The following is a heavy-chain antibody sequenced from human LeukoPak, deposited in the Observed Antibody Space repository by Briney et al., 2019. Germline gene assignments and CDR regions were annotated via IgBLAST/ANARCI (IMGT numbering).Heavy chain of an antibody. CDR1: GFTFTTYG. Sequence: GGSLRLSCAASGFTFTTYGMHWVRQAPGKGLEWVAVIWHDESDKYYTDSVKGRFTISRDNAKNTLYLQMNSLRAEDTAVYYCARDMSDYWGQGTLVTVSS. CDR2: IWHDESDK. J-gene: IGHJ4*02. CDR3: ARDMSDY. V-gene: IGHV3-33*01. D-gene: IGHD3-16*01.